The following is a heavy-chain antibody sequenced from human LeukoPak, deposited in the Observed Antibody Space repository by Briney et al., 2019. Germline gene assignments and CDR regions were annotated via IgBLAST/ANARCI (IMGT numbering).Heavy chain of an antibody. Sequence: PSETLSLTCTVSGGSISSYYWSWIRQPPGKGLEWIGYIYYSGSTNYNPSLKSRVTISVDTSKNQFSLKLSSVTAADTAVYYCARASRSRVRRNIWGVQAACCLDYFDYWGQGTLVTVSS. CDR1: GGSISSYY. J-gene: IGHJ4*02. V-gene: IGHV4-59*01. D-gene: IGHD2-2*01. CDR2: IYYSGST. CDR3: ARASRSRVRRNIWGVQAACCLDYFDY.